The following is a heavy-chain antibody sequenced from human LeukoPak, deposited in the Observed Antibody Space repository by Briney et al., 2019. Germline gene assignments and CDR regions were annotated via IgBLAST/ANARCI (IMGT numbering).Heavy chain of an antibody. CDR1: GFTFSSSA. CDR3: ARDQWLQFGGYFDY. D-gene: IGHD5-24*01. Sequence: GGSLRLSCAASGFTFSSSAMNWVRQAPGKGLEWVSSINQVSSHIYYADSVRGRFTISRDNAKNSLYLQMSSLRAEDTAVYYCARDQWLQFGGYFDYWGQGTLVTVSS. CDR2: INQVSSHI. V-gene: IGHV3-21*01. J-gene: IGHJ4*02.